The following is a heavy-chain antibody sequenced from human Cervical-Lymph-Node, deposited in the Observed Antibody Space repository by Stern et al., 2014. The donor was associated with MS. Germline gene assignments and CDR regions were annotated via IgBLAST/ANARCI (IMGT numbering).Heavy chain of an antibody. J-gene: IGHJ4*02. CDR1: GYTFTAYF. Sequence: VQLVESGAEVERPGASVKVSCKASGYTFTAYFLHWVRQAPGQGLAWMGLISPKTGSATYAQKFQDRVTMTRDTSINTGYMEVSSLRSDDTAVYYCARDRGSYSDYWGQGTLVAVSS. CDR3: ARDRGSYSDY. CDR2: ISPKTGSA. D-gene: IGHD1-26*01. V-gene: IGHV1-2*02.